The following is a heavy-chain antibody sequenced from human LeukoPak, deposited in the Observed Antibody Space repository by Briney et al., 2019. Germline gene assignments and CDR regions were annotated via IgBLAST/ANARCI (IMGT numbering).Heavy chain of an antibody. CDR2: IDRDGNIT. V-gene: IGHV3-74*01. CDR1: GFTFSSYW. D-gene: IGHD1-26*01. J-gene: IGHJ3*02. CDR3: ARGLVVGGTGVWAFDI. Sequence: GGSLRLSCAASGFTFSSYWMHWVRQTPGKGLVWVSRIDRDGNITSYADSVKGRFTISRDNAKNTLYLQTNSLRAEDTALYYCARGLVVGGTGVWAFDIWGQGTMVTVSS.